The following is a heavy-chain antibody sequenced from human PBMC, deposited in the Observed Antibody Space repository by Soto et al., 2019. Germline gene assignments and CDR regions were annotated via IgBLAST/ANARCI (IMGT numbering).Heavy chain of an antibody. V-gene: IGHV1-69*01. CDR1: GGTFSSYA. CDR3: ARDHRAYYYDSSIVCVGGFDY. D-gene: IGHD3-22*01. CDR2: IIPIFGTA. Sequence: QVQLVQSGAEVKKPGSSVKFSCKASGGTFSSYAISWVRQAPGQGLEWMGGIIPIFGTANYAQKFQGRVTIPADESTITAYMELSSLRSEDTAVYYCARDHRAYYYDSSIVCVGGFDYWGQGTLVTVSS. J-gene: IGHJ4*02.